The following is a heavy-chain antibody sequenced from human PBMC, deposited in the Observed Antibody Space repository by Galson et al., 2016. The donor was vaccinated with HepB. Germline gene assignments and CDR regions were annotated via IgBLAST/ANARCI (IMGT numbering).Heavy chain of an antibody. V-gene: IGHV4-34*01. CDR3: AKHKGRSSRFYDFWTGQYASTDFYYGIDV. J-gene: IGHJ6*02. D-gene: IGHD3-3*01. CDR1: GGSFSNFY. CDR2: INHSGST. Sequence: ETLSLTCAIYGGSFSNFYWNWIRQPPGKGLEWIGEINHSGSTNYIPSLKSRVTISIDTSKIHFSLKLNSVTAADTAVYYCAKHKGRSSRFYDFWTGQYASTDFYYGIDVWGQGTTVAVSS.